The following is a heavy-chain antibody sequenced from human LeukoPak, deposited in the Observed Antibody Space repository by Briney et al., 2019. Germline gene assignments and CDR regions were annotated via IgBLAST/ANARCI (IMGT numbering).Heavy chain of an antibody. Sequence: AWNWIRQXPSRGLEWLGRTYYRSKWYNDYAVSVKIRITINPDTSKNQFSLQLTSVTPEDTAVYYCARVGDGYKTFDYWGQGTLVTVSS. D-gene: IGHD5-24*01. V-gene: IGHV6-1*01. CDR1: A. J-gene: IGHJ4*02. CDR3: ARVGDGYKTFDY. CDR2: TYYRSKWYN.